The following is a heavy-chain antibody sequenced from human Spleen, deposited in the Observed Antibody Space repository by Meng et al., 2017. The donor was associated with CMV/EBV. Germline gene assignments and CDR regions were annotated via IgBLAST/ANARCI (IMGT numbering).Heavy chain of an antibody. CDR3: ARGGNEDVVVEPAFFFDY. D-gene: IGHD2-2*01. CDR1: GGSISSSSYY. V-gene: IGHV4-39*07. CDR2: ISDSGGT. J-gene: IGHJ4*02. Sequence: SETLSLTCTVSGGSISSSSYYWGWIRQPPGKGLEWIGEISDSGGTYSNWSLKSRVSMSVDTSKNQFSLKLSSVTAAGTAIYYCARGGNEDVVVEPAFFFDYWGQGALVTVSS.